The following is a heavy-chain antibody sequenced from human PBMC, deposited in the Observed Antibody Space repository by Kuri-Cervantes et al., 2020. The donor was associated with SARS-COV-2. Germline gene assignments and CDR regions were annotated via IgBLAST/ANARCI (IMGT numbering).Heavy chain of an antibody. D-gene: IGHD6-13*01. V-gene: IGHV4-59*01. CDR3: ARAITAAAPFDY. J-gene: IGHJ4*02. CDR1: GGSISSYY. CDR2: IYYSGST. Sequence: ESLKISCTVSGGSISSYYWSWIRQPPGKGLEWIGYIYYSGSTNYNPSLKSRVTTSVDTSKNQFSLKLSSVTAADTAVYYCARAITAAAPFDYWGQGTLVTVSS.